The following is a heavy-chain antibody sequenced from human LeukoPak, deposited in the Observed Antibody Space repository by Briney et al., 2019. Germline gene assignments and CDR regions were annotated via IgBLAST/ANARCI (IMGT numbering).Heavy chain of an antibody. CDR1: GGSFSGYY. J-gene: IGHJ4*02. V-gene: IGHV4-34*01. CDR3: AGLIVATTYFDY. D-gene: IGHD5-12*01. CDR2: INHSGST. Sequence: SETLSLTCAVDGGSFSGYYWSWIRQPPGKGLEWIGEINHSGSTNYNPSLKSRVTISVDTSKNQFSLKLSSVTAADTAVYYCAGLIVATTYFDYWGQGTLVTVSS.